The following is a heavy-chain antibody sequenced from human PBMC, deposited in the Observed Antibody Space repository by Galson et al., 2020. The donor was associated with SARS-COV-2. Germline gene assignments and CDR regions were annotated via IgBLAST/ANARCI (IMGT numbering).Heavy chain of an antibody. CDR3: AILEAPMVDY. D-gene: IGHD3-10*01. Sequence: SETLSLTCGVYGESLSAYYWSWIRQPPEKGLEWIGEINHSGSRNYNPSLRSRVTMSVDTSKNQFSLRLNSETAADTAVYYCAILEAPMVDYWGQGSLVTVSS. CDR2: INHSGSR. J-gene: IGHJ4*02. CDR1: GESLSAYY. V-gene: IGHV4-34*01.